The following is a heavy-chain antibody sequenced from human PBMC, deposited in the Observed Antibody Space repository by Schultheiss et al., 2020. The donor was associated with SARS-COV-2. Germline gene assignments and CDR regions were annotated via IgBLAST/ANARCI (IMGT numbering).Heavy chain of an antibody. D-gene: IGHD4-23*01. V-gene: IGHV3-74*01. CDR1: GFTFSSYW. CDR3: AMTTVVTAPILDY. CDR2: INSDGSST. J-gene: IGHJ4*02. Sequence: GGSLRLSCAASGFTFSSYWMHWVRQVPGKGLVWVSRINSDGSSTSYADSVKGRFTISRDNSKNTLYLQMNSLRAEDTAVYYCAMTTVVTAPILDYWGQGTLVTVSS.